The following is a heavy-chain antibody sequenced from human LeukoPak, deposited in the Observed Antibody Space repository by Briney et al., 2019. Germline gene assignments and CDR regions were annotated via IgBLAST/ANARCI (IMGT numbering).Heavy chain of an antibody. J-gene: IGHJ4*02. V-gene: IGHV1-18*01. CDR2: ISAYNGNT. CDR1: GYTFTSYG. CDR3: ARAYYYDSSGYPSTLWY. D-gene: IGHD3-22*01. Sequence: ASVKVSCKASGYTFTSYGISWVRQAPGQGLEWMGWISAYNGNTNYAQKLQGRVTMTTDTSTSTAYMELRSLRSDDTAVYYCARAYYYDSSGYPSTLWYWGQGTQVTVSS.